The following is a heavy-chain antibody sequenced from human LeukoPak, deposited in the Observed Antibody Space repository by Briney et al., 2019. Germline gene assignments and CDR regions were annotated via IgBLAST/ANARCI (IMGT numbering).Heavy chain of an antibody. J-gene: IGHJ3*02. CDR2: IYYSGST. V-gene: IGHV4-59*08. D-gene: IGHD3-16*02. Sequence: SETLSLTCTVSGASITNYYWSWIRQPPGKGLEWIGYIYYSGSTYYNPSLKSRVTISVDTSKNQFSLKLSSVTAADTAVYYCARAVLGDYVWGSYPIDAFDIWGQGTMVTVSS. CDR1: GASITNYY. CDR3: ARAVLGDYVWGSYPIDAFDI.